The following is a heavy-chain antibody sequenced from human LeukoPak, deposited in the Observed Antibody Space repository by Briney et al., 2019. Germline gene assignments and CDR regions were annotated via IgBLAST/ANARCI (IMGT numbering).Heavy chain of an antibody. CDR3: AKDYSIIKPEVGDPLDH. D-gene: IGHD2-21*01. CDR2: IWYDGTGK. Sequence: LSGGSLRLSCAASGFTFSSYGMQWVRQAPGKGLEWVAVIWYDGTGKYYADSVKGRFTISSDNSKNTLFLQMDSLRAEDTAIYYCAKDYSIIKPEVGDPLDHWGQGTLVTVSS. CDR1: GFTFSSYG. J-gene: IGHJ5*02. V-gene: IGHV3-33*06.